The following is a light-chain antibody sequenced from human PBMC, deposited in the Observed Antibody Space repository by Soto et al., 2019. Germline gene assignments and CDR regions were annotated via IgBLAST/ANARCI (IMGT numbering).Light chain of an antibody. V-gene: IGKV3-15*01. CDR1: QSINAN. CDR2: GAY. Sequence: EIVLTQSPATLSLSPGERATLSCRASQSINANLAWYQQKPGQAPRLLIYGAYTRAAGVPARFSGSGSGTEFTLTITSLQSEDIALYYCQQYNIWPPITFGQGTRLEIK. CDR3: QQYNIWPPIT. J-gene: IGKJ5*01.